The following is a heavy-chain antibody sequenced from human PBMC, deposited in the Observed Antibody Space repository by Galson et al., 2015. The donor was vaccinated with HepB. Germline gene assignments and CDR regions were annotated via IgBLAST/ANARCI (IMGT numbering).Heavy chain of an antibody. CDR2: INPSGGST. Sequence: SVKVSCKASGYTFTSYYMHWVRQAPGQGLEWMGIINPSGGSTSYAQKFQGRVTMTRDTSTSTVYMELSSLRSEDTAVYYCARDHEGYYDSSGLTAFDIWGQGTMVTVSS. CDR1: GYTFTSYY. D-gene: IGHD3-22*01. V-gene: IGHV1-46*03. J-gene: IGHJ3*02. CDR3: ARDHEGYYDSSGLTAFDI.